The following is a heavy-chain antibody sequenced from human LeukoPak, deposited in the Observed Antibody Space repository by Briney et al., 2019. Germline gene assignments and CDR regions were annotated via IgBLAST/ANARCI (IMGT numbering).Heavy chain of an antibody. J-gene: IGHJ4*02. D-gene: IGHD2/OR15-2a*01. CDR2: INSDGSWT. CDR3: VSFYETY. CDR1: GFTFSNAW. Sequence: GGSLRLSCAASGFTFSNAWMNWVRQAPGKGLVWVSHINSDGSWTSYADSVKGRFTISKDNAKNTVYLQMNSLRAEDTAVYYCVSFYETYWGRGTLVTVSS. V-gene: IGHV3-74*01.